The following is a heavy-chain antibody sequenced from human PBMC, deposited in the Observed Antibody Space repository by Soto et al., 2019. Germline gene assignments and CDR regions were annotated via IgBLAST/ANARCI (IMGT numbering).Heavy chain of an antibody. CDR1: GFTFSSYA. V-gene: IGHV3-23*01. D-gene: IGHD6-19*01. CDR3: AKGREGRSSGWYSGLY. CDR2: ISGSGGST. J-gene: IGHJ4*02. Sequence: GGSLRLSCAASGFTFSSYAMSWVRQAPGKGLEWVSAISGSGGSTYYADSVKGRFTISRDNSRNTLYLQMNSLRAEDTAVYYYAKGREGRSSGWYSGLYWGQGTLVTVSS.